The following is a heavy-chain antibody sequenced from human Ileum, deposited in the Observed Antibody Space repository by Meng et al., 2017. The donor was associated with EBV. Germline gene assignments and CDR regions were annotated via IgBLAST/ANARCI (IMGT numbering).Heavy chain of an antibody. Sequence: HITLKESGPTLVKPTQTLTLTCTFSGFSLNTGGMAVSWIRQPPGKALEWLALIYWDDDKRYSPSLKTRLTITKDTSKNQVVLTMTNMDPVDTATYYCARRSFAAGSPDYWGQGTLVTVSS. CDR1: GFSLNTGGMA. D-gene: IGHD3-10*01. CDR2: IYWDDDK. V-gene: IGHV2-5*02. CDR3: ARRSFAAGSPDY. J-gene: IGHJ4*02.